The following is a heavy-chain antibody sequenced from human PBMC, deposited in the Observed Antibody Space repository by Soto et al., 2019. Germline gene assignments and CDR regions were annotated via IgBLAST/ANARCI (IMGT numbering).Heavy chain of an antibody. Sequence: QVQLVQSGAEVKKPGSSVKVSCKASGGTFSSYAISWVRQAPGQGLEWMGGIIPIFGTANYAQKFQGRVTITADESKSTAYMELSSLRSEDTAVYYCASAYYDSSGYYTTSRYFDYWGQGTLVTVSS. D-gene: IGHD3-22*01. J-gene: IGHJ4*02. CDR3: ASAYYDSSGYYTTSRYFDY. V-gene: IGHV1-69*01. CDR2: IIPIFGTA. CDR1: GGTFSSYA.